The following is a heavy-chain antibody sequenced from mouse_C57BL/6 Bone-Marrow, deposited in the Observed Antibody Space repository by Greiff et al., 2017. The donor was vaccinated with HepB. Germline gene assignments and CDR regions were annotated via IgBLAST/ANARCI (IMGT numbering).Heavy chain of an antibody. J-gene: IGHJ4*01. CDR1: GYSITSGYY. Sequence: EVKLQESGPGLVKPSQSLSLTCSVTGYSITSGYYWNWIRQFPGNKLEWMGYISYDGSNNYNPSLKNRISITRDTSKNQFFLKLNSVTTEDTATYYCARKNPYYAMDYWGQGTSVTVSS. CDR2: ISYDGSN. V-gene: IGHV3-6*01. CDR3: ARKNPYYAMDY.